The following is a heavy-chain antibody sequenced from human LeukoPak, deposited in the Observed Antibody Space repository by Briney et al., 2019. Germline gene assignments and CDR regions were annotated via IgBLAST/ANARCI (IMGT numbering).Heavy chain of an antibody. V-gene: IGHV4-39*07. CDR3: ARVATIVGATTNWFDP. D-gene: IGHD1-26*01. J-gene: IGHJ5*02. CDR1: GGSISSSSYY. Sequence: SETLSLTCTVSGGSISSSSYYWGWIRQPPGKGLEWIGSIYYSGSTYYNPSLKSRVTISVDTSKNQFSLKLSSVTAADTAVYYCARVATIVGATTNWFDPWGQGTLVTVSS. CDR2: IYYSGST.